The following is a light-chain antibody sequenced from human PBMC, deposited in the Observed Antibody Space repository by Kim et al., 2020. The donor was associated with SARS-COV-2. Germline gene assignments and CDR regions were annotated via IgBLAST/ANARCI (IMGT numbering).Light chain of an antibody. CDR1: SSNIGNNY. CDR3: GTWDSSLSAVV. CDR2: DNN. J-gene: IGLJ2*01. Sequence: QSVLTQPPSVSAAPGQKVTISCSGSSSNIGNNYVSWYQQLPGTAPKLLIYDNNTRPSGIPDRFSGPKSGTSATLGITGLQTVDEADYYCGTWDSSLSAVVFGGGTQLTVL. V-gene: IGLV1-51*01.